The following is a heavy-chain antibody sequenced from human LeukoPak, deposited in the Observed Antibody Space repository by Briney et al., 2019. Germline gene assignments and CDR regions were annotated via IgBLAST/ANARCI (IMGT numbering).Heavy chain of an antibody. CDR2: IYYSGST. D-gene: IGHD1-26*01. J-gene: IGHJ6*02. V-gene: IGHV4-31*03. Sequence: SETLSLTCTVSGGSISSGGYYRSWIRQHPGKGLEWIGYIYYSGSTYYNPSLKSRVTISVDTSKNQFSLKLSSVTAADTAVYYCARVVPDAHYYYYGMDVWGQGTTVTVSS. CDR1: GGSISSGGYY. CDR3: ARVVPDAHYYYYGMDV.